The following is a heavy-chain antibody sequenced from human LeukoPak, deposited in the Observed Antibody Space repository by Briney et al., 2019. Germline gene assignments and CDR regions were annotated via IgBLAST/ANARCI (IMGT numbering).Heavy chain of an antibody. D-gene: IGHD6-19*01. CDR1: GFTFSTYW. V-gene: IGHV3-7*01. CDR2: INQDGSKK. J-gene: IGHJ6*03. CDR3: ARVFSGWYGNYMDV. Sequence: GGSLRLSCEVSGFTFSTYWMIWVRQAPGKGLEWVANINQDGSKKYYVDSIKGRFTISRDNAKNSLYLQMISLRAEDTALYYCARVFSGWYGNYMDVWGKGTTVTVSS.